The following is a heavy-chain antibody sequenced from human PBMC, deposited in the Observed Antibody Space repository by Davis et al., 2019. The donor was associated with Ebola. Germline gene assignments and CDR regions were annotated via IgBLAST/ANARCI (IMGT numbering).Heavy chain of an antibody. D-gene: IGHD3-10*01. Sequence: GESLKISCAASGFTFSSYAMSWVRQAPGKGLEWVSYISSSSSTIYYADSVKGRFTISRDNAKNSLYLQMNSLRDEDTAVYYCARAHEVQGDLFAFDIWGQGTMVTVSS. J-gene: IGHJ3*02. CDR1: GFTFSSYA. V-gene: IGHV3-48*02. CDR2: ISSSSSTI. CDR3: ARAHEVQGDLFAFDI.